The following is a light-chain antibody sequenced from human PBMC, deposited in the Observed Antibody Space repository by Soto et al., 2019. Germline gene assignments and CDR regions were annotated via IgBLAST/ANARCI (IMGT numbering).Light chain of an antibody. CDR3: QQYLNWLT. J-gene: IGKJ4*02. Sequence: EIVMTQSPATLSVSPGERATLSCRASQSVSSNLVWYQQKPGQAPRLLIYGASTRATGIPARVSGSGSGTEFTLTISSLQSEDFAVYYCQQYLNWLTFGGGTQGEIK. V-gene: IGKV3-15*01. CDR1: QSVSSN. CDR2: GAS.